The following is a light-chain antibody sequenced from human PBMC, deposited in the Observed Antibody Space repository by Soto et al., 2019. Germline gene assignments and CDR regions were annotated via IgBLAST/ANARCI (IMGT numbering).Light chain of an antibody. CDR3: QSYDNSLSGCV. CDR1: SSNIGAGYD. J-gene: IGLJ2*01. Sequence: QSVLTQPPSVSGAAGQRVTISCAGSSSNIGAGYDVHWYQQFPGTAPKLLIYGNTNRPSGVPDRFSGSKSGTSASLAITGLQAEDEADYYCQSYDNSLSGCVFGGGTQLTVL. V-gene: IGLV1-40*01. CDR2: GNT.